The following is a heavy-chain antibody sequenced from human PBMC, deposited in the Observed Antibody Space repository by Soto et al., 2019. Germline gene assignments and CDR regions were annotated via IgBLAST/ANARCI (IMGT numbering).Heavy chain of an antibody. D-gene: IGHD2-2*03. CDR1: GFTFSTYS. J-gene: IGHJ4*02. CDR2: ISSSSSYI. CDR3: ARGQMDSDY. V-gene: IGHV3-21*01. Sequence: PGGSLRLSCAASGFTFSTYSMNWVRQAPGKGLEWVSSISSSSSYIYYADSVKGRLTISRDNAKNSLYLQMNSLRAEDTAVYYCARGQMDSDYWGQGALVPVYS.